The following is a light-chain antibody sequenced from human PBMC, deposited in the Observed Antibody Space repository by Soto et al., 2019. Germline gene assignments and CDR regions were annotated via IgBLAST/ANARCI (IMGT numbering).Light chain of an antibody. CDR2: ETS. J-gene: IGKJ4*01. V-gene: IGKV3-20*01. CDR1: QSVSSTS. CDR3: QQCVSSPLT. Sequence: EIVLTQSPGTLSLSPGERATLSCRATQSVSSTSLAWYQQKPGQAPRLLVYETSTRATGIPDRFSGSGSGTDFTLTISRLEPEDFAVYYCQQCVSSPLTFGGGTKVDIK.